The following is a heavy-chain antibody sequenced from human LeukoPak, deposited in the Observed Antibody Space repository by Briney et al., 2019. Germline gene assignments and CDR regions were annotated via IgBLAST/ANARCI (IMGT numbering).Heavy chain of an antibody. Sequence: GGSLRLSCAASGFTFSSYAMSWVRQAPGKGLEWVSVIYSGGGTLYAGSVKGRFTISRDNARNSLYLQMNTLRAEDTAVYSCARGADGVSSNSRGWFDPWGQGTLVTVSS. V-gene: IGHV3-23*03. CDR3: ARGADGVSSNSRGWFDP. J-gene: IGHJ5*02. CDR1: GFTFSSYA. D-gene: IGHD2-15*01. CDR2: IYSGGGT.